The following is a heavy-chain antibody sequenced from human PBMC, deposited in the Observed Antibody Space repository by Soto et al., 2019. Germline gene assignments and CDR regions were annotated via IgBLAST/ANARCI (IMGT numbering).Heavy chain of an antibody. Sequence: GGSLRLSCAASGFTFSDHYMRWIRQAPGKGLEWVSHISGSGSTIYFADSVKGRFTISRDNAKNSLYLQMNSLRAEDTAVYYCARDCSSSSCYGYFQHWGQGTRVTVSS. D-gene: IGHD2-2*01. CDR3: ARDCSSSSCYGYFQH. CDR1: GFTFSDHY. V-gene: IGHV3-11*01. J-gene: IGHJ1*01. CDR2: ISGSGSTI.